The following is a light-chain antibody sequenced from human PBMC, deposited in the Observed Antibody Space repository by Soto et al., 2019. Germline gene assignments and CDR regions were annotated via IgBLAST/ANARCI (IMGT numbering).Light chain of an antibody. CDR2: DAS. CDR1: QSVSKY. CDR3: QQRSNWPIT. J-gene: IGKJ5*01. V-gene: IGKV3-11*01. Sequence: EIVLTQSPATLSLSPGERVTLSCRTSQSVSKYFAWYQQKPGRAPRLLIYDASSRSTGIPARFSGSGSGTDFTLTISSLEPEDCAIDYCQQRSNWPITFGQGTRLEIK.